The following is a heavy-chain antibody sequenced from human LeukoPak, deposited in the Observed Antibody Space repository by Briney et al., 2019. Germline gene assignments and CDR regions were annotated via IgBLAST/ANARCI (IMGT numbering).Heavy chain of an antibody. D-gene: IGHD6-13*01. J-gene: IGHJ4*02. CDR3: ARGEGIAAASDY. Sequence: SETLSLTCTVSGGSISSYYWSWIRQPPGKGLEWIGYIYYSGGTNYNPSLKSRVTISVDTSKNQFSLKLSSVTAADTAVYYCARGEGIAAASDYWGQGTLVTVSS. CDR2: IYYSGGT. CDR1: GGSISSYY. V-gene: IGHV4-59*01.